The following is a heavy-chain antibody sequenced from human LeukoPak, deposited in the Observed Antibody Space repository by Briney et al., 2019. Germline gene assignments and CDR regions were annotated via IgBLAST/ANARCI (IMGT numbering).Heavy chain of an antibody. CDR1: GGSISSGGYY. J-gene: IGHJ4*02. V-gene: IGHV4-31*03. CDR2: IYYSGST. D-gene: IGHD3-10*01. Sequence: SDTLSLTCTVSGGSISSGGYYWSWIRQHPGKGLEWIGYIYYSGSTYYNPSLKSRVTISIDTSKNQFSLKLSSVTAADTAVYYCARDGGYGSGSYYFDYWGQGTLVTVSS. CDR3: ARDGGYGSGSYYFDY.